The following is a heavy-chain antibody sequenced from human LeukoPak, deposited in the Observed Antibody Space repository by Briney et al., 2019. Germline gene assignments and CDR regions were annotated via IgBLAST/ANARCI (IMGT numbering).Heavy chain of an antibody. CDR2: IYYSGST. D-gene: IGHD5-18*01. V-gene: IGHV4-39*07. CDR3: ARAAYSYGHIDY. J-gene: IGHJ4*02. CDR1: GGSISSSSYY. Sequence: NASETLSLTCTVSGGSISSSSYYWGWIRQPPGKGLEWIGSIYYSGSTYYNPSLKSRVTISVDTSKNQFSLKPSSVTAADTAVYYCARAAYSYGHIDYWGQGTLVTVSS.